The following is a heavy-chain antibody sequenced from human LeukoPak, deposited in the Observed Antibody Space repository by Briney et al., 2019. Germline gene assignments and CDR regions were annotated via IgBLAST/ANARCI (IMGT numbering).Heavy chain of an antibody. V-gene: IGHV4-61*01. CDR2: IYYSGST. CDR3: ARGRRYSSSWYVPPLGY. D-gene: IGHD6-13*01. CDR1: GGSVSSGSYY. J-gene: IGHJ4*02. Sequence: SETLSLTCTVSGGSVSSGSYYWSWIRQPPGKGLEWIGYIYYSGSTNYNPSLKSRVTISVDTSKNQFSLKLSSVTAADTAVYYCARGRRYSSSWYVPPLGYWGQGTLVTVSS.